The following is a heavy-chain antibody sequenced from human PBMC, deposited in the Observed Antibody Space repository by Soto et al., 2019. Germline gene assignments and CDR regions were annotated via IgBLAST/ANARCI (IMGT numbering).Heavy chain of an antibody. V-gene: IGHV3-48*02. CDR1: GFTFSNYG. CDR3: ARELRSGSRHFDH. D-gene: IGHD1-26*01. J-gene: IGHJ4*02. CDR2: IDSSAATI. Sequence: LRLSCAASGFTFSNYGMNWARQAPGMGLEWVAHIDSSAATISYADSVRGRFTISRDNAKNSLYLQMNSLRDEDTAVYYCARELRSGSRHFDHCDQAALVTVSS.